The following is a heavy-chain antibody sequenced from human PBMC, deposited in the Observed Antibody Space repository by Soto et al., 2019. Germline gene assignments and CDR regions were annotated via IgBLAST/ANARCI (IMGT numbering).Heavy chain of an antibody. CDR1: XFTXSXSA. CDR2: IRSKANSYAT. V-gene: IGHV3-73*01. D-gene: IGHD4-17*01. J-gene: IGHJ4*02. Sequence: EXXXXXSGGXLXXXGXXLXXXXAXXXFTXSXSAMXXXXQXSGXXXXXXXRIRSKANSYATAYAASVKGRFTISRDDSKNTXYLXXXRLKTEDTAVYYCTRHFVGLLSTTVTDYWGQGTLVTVSS. CDR3: TRHFVGLLSTTVTDY.